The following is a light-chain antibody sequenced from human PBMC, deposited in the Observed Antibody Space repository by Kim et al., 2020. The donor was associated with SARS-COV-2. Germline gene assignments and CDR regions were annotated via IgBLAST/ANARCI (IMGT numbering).Light chain of an antibody. J-gene: IGKJ2*01. Sequence: ETVLTQSPGTLSLSPGERATLSCRASHSVTTTYLAWYQQRPGQAPRLLIYAASSRATGIPDRFIGSGSGTDFTLTISRLEPEDFAVYYCQQYGSSPYTFGPGTKLEI. V-gene: IGKV3-20*01. CDR2: AAS. CDR1: HSVTTTY. CDR3: QQYGSSPYT.